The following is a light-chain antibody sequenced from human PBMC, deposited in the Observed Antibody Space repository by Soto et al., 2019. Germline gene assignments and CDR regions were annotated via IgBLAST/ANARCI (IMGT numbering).Light chain of an antibody. V-gene: IGKV1-9*01. CDR3: QLRNIYRLT. CDR1: QAISSH. CDR2: VAS. J-gene: IGKJ4*01. Sequence: EIKLNHSPSSCTSTVGDRVTLTCRASQAISSHLAWYQQKPGKAPKLLVYVASTLQSGVPSRFSGSGSGTDFPLSIISLQPKDFATYYCQLRNIYRLTFGGGAK.